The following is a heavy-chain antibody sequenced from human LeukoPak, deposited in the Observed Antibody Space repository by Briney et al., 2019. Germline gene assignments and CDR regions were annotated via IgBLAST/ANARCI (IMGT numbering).Heavy chain of an antibody. CDR2: IYYSGST. V-gene: IGHV4-59*01. D-gene: IGHD3-22*01. J-gene: IGHJ4*02. Sequence: ASETLSLTCTVSGGSISSYYWSWIRQPPGKGLEWIGYIYYSGSTNYNPSLKSRVTISVDTSKNQFSLKLSSVTAADTAVYYCARGRGDSSGSFDYWGQGTLVTVSS. CDR1: GGSISSYY. CDR3: ARGRGDSSGSFDY.